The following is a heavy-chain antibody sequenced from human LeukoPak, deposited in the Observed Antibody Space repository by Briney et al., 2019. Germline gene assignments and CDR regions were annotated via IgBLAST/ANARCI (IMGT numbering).Heavy chain of an antibody. J-gene: IGHJ4*02. V-gene: IGHV1-69*06. Sequence: ASVKVSCKASGYTFTTYNINWVRQAPGQGLEWMGGIIPIFGTANYAQKFQGRVTITADKSTSTAYMELSSLRSEDTAVYYCARGRSAGFGSADYWGQGTLVTVSS. CDR3: ARGRSAGFGSADY. CDR1: GYTFTTYN. D-gene: IGHD3-10*01. CDR2: IIPIFGTA.